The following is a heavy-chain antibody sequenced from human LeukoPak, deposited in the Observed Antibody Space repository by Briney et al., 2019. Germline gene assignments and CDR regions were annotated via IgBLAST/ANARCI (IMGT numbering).Heavy chain of an antibody. CDR3: ARRRCSGGSCHEGFDY. V-gene: IGHV4-34*01. CDR2: INHSGST. Sequence: SETLSLTCAVYGGSFSGYYWSWIRQPPGKGLEWIGEINHSGSTNYNPSLKSRVTISVDTSKNQFSLKLSSVTAADTAVYYCARRRCSGGSCHEGFDYWGQGTLVTVSS. D-gene: IGHD2-15*01. J-gene: IGHJ4*02. CDR1: GGSFSGYY.